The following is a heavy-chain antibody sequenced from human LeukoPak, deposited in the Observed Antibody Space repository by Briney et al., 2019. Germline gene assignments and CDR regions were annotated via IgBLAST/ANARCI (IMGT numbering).Heavy chain of an antibody. D-gene: IGHD3-9*01. CDR2: INHSGST. V-gene: IGHV4-34*01. J-gene: IGHJ6*03. CDR1: GGSFSGYY. CDR3: ARLGRYFDWLPNYYYYYMDV. Sequence: PSETLSLTCAVYGGSFSGYYWSWIRQPPGKGLEWIGEINHSGSTNYNPSLKSRVTISVDTSKNQFSLKLSSVTAADTAVYYCARLGRYFDWLPNYYYYYMDVWGKGTTVTVSS.